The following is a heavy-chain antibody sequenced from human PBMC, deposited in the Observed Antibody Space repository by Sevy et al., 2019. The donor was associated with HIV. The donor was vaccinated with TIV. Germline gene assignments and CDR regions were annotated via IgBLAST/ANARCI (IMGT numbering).Heavy chain of an antibody. V-gene: IGHV3-48*03. CDR3: ARDLPPSATTVPHFDY. D-gene: IGHD4-17*01. CDR1: GFTFSSYE. J-gene: IGHJ4*02. Sequence: GGSLRLSCTASGFTFSSYEMNWFRQAPGKGLEWVSYISNSGSTIHYSDSVKGRFTISRDNAKNSLYLQMNSLRAEDTAVYYCARDLPPSATTVPHFDYWGRGTLVTVSS. CDR2: ISNSGSTI.